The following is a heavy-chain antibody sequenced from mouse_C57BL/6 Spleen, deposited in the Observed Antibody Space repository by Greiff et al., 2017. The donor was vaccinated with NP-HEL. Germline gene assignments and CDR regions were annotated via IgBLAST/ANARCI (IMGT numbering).Heavy chain of an antibody. CDR1: GYTFTSYW. V-gene: IGHV1-50*01. Sequence: VQLQQPGAELVKPGASVKLSCKASGYTFTSYWMQWVKQRPGQGLEWIGEIDPSDSYTNYNQKFKGKATLPVDTSSSTAYMQLSSLTSEDSAVYYCARRDYWYFDVWGTGTTVTVSS. CDR2: IDPSDSYT. J-gene: IGHJ1*03. CDR3: ARRDYWYFDV.